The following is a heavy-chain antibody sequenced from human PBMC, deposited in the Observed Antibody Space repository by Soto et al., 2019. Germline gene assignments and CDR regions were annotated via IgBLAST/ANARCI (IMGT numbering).Heavy chain of an antibody. J-gene: IGHJ4*02. D-gene: IGHD4-4*01. Sequence: QVQLQESGPGLVKPSGTLSLTCAVSGGSINNSDWWSWVRQPPGKGLEWIGEIYHSGSTTYNPSHKSSVTMSVDKSKNQFSLKLSSVTAADTAVYYCAKIKDYSVDPLRAYWGQGTLVTVSS. CDR2: IYHSGST. CDR1: GGSINNSDW. V-gene: IGHV4-4*02. CDR3: AKIKDYSVDPLRAY.